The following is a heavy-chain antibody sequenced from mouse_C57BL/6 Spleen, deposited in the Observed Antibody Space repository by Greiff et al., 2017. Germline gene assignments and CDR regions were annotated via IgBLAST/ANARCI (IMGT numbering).Heavy chain of an antibody. V-gene: IGHV1-9*01. CDR1: GYTFTGYW. J-gene: IGHJ4*01. D-gene: IGHD1-1*01. CDR3: GYSSYGGRAMDY. Sequence: VQLQQSGAELMKPGASVKLSCKASGYTFTGYWIEWVKQRPGHGLEWIGEVLPGSGSTNSNKKFKGKATFTADTSSNTAYMQLSSLTTEDSAIYYGGYSSYGGRAMDYWGQGTSGTVSA. CDR2: VLPGSGST.